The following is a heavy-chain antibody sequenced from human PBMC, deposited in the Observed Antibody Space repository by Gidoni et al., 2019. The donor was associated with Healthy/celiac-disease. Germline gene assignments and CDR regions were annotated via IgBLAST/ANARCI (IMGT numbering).Heavy chain of an antibody. D-gene: IGHD6-13*01. CDR1: GGTFSSYA. Sequence: QVQLVQSGAEVKKPGSSVKVSCKASGGTFSSYAISWVRQAPGQGLEWMGGIIPIFGTANYAQKFQGRVTITADESPRTAYMELSSLRSEDTAVYYCARGGSSSWYYWFDPWGQGTLVTVSS. J-gene: IGHJ5*02. CDR3: ARGGSSSWYYWFDP. V-gene: IGHV1-69*01. CDR2: IIPIFGTA.